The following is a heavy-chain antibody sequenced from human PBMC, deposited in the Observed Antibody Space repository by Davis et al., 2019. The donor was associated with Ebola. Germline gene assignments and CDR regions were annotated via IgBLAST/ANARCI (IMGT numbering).Heavy chain of an antibody. CDR2: IFDSGST. CDR3: ARAPRLTYNYDRSGYYGAFDI. J-gene: IGHJ3*02. Sequence: MPSETLSLTCAVSGGSISSGAYSWSWIRQPPGKGLEWIGLIFDSGSTYYNPSLKSRVTISIDTSRNHFSLNLSSVTAADTAVYYCARAPRLTYNYDRSGYYGAFDIWGQGTMVTVSS. CDR1: GGSISSGAYS. D-gene: IGHD3-22*01. V-gene: IGHV4-30-4*07.